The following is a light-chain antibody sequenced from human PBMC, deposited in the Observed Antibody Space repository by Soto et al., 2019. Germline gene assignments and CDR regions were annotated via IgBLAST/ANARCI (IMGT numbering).Light chain of an antibody. Sequence: QSALTQPASVSGSPGQSITISCTGTSSDVGSYNLVSWYQQHPGKAPKLMIYEVSKRPSGVSNRFSGSKSGNTASLTISGLQAEDEARYYCCSYAGSSTHYVFGTGTKLTVL. CDR2: EVS. CDR3: CSYAGSSTHYV. V-gene: IGLV2-23*02. CDR1: SSDVGSYNL. J-gene: IGLJ1*01.